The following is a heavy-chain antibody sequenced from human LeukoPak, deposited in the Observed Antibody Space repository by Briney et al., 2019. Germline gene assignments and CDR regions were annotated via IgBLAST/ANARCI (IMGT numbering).Heavy chain of an antibody. V-gene: IGHV3-23*01. J-gene: IGHJ4*02. Sequence: GGSLRLSCVASGFTFSSYAMSWVRQAPGKGLEWVSIIGTNVDRTFYADFVKGRFTISRDNSKNTLYLHMSSLRVEDTAVYYCVKDLARYYDTSGYEYFDYWGQGTLVSVSS. CDR2: IGTNVDRT. D-gene: IGHD3-22*01. CDR1: GFTFSSYA. CDR3: VKDLARYYDTSGYEYFDY.